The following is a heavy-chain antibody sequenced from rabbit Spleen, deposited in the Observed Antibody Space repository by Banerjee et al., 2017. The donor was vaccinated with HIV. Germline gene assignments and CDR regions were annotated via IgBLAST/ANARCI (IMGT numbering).Heavy chain of an antibody. V-gene: IGHV1S45*01. CDR3: ARDFVVGWVGYATFNL. D-gene: IGHD6-1*01. J-gene: IGHJ4*01. Sequence: QEQLEESGGDLVKPEGSLTLTCTASGFSFSSYWMSWVRQAPGKGLEWIGCIVSGTSGNTYYASWAKGRFTISKTSSTTVTLQMTSLTAADTATYFCARDFVVGWVGYATFNLWGQGTLVTVS. CDR2: IVSGTSGNT. CDR1: GFSFSSYW.